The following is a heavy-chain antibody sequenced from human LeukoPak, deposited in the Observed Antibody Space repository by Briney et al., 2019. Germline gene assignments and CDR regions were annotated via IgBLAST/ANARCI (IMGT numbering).Heavy chain of an antibody. Sequence: QPGGSLRLSCAASGFTFGSYSMHWVRQAPGKGPEFVSVIGGDGLTTFYADSVKGRFTISRDNSKSTLYLEMGSLRAEDMAVYYCAREGGGSGLWYYDLWGRGTLVTVSS. CDR3: AREGGGSGLWYYDL. D-gene: IGHD1-26*01. V-gene: IGHV3-64*02. CDR2: IGGDGLTT. J-gene: IGHJ2*01. CDR1: GFTFGSYS.